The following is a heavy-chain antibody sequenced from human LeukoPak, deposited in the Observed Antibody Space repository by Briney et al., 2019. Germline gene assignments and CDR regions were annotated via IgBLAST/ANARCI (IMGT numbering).Heavy chain of an antibody. V-gene: IGHV1-8*02. D-gene: IGHD5-12*01. CDR2: MNPNSGNT. CDR1: GYTFTSYG. CDR3: ARVVATISRWFDP. Sequence: ASVKVSCKASGYTFTSYGISWVRQATGQGLEWMGWMNPNSGNTGYAQKFQGRVTMTRNTSISTAYMELSSLRSEDTAVYYCARVVATISRWFDPWGQGTLVTVSS. J-gene: IGHJ5*02.